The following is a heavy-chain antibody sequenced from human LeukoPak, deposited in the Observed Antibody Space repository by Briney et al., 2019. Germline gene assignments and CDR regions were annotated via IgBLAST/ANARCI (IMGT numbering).Heavy chain of an antibody. CDR3: ARDRYYYDSSGYYTNWFDL. CDR1: GGSISSGDYY. CDR2: IYYSGST. Sequence: PSQTLSLTCTVSGGSISSGDYYWSWIRQPPGKGLEWIGYIYYSGSTYYNPSLKSRVTISVDTSKNQFSLKLSSVTAADTAVYYCARDRYYYDSSGYYTNWFDLWGQGTLVTVSS. V-gene: IGHV4-30-4*01. J-gene: IGHJ5*02. D-gene: IGHD3-22*01.